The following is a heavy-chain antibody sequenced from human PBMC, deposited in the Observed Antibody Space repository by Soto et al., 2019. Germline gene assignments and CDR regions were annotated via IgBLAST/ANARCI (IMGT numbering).Heavy chain of an antibody. D-gene: IGHD6-19*01. CDR3: ARGAGSSSNWFDP. Sequence: QVQLVESGGGVVQPGRSLRLSCAASGFTFSSYAMHWVRQAPGKGLEWVAVISYDGSNKYYADSVKGQFTISRDNSKNTLYLQMNSLRAEDTAVYYCARGAGSSSNWFDPWGQGTLVTVSS. CDR1: GFTFSSYA. J-gene: IGHJ5*02. V-gene: IGHV3-30-3*01. CDR2: ISYDGSNK.